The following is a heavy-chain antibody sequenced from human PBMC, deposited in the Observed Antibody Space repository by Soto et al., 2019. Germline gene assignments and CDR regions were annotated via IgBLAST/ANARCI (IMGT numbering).Heavy chain of an antibody. CDR3: VRGAFPYGDNVSRYFAP. D-gene: IGHD4-17*01. V-gene: IGHV3-48*03. CDR2: ISNSGSAI. Sequence: GGSLRLSCIVSGFIFISYEMTWVRQAPGKGLELFAYISNSGSAIYYADSVKGRFTVSRDNAKNSLYLQMSSLRVEDTAVYYCVRGAFPYGDNVSRYFAPWGQGTLVTVSS. CDR1: GFIFISYE. J-gene: IGHJ5*02.